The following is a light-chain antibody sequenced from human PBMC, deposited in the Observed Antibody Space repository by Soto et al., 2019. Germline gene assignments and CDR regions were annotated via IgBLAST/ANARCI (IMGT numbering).Light chain of an antibody. CDR1: SSDVGGYNY. CDR2: DVS. Sequence: QSALTQPASGSGSPGQSITITCTGTSSDVGGYNYASWYQQHPAKAPKLMIYDVSNRPSGVSNRFSGSKSGNTAALTISGLQAEDEADYYCSSYTSSINWVFGGGTQLTV. CDR3: SSYTSSINWV. V-gene: IGLV2-14*01. J-gene: IGLJ3*02.